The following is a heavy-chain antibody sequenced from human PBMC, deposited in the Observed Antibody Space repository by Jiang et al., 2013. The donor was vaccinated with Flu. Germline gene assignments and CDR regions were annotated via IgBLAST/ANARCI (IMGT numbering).Heavy chain of an antibody. J-gene: IGHJ4*02. CDR1: GDSVSSNSAA. Sequence: QTLSLTCAISGDSVSSNSAAWNWIRQSPSRGLEWLGRTYYGSKWYNDYAVSVESRITINADTSKNQFSLRLNSVTPEDTAVYYCARVGSSPYHFDYWGQGTLVTVSS. D-gene: IGHD6-6*01. V-gene: IGHV6-1*01. CDR2: TYYGSKWYN. CDR3: ARVGSSPYHFDY.